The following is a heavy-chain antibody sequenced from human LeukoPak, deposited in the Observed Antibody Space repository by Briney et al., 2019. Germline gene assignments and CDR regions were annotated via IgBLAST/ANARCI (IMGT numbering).Heavy chain of an antibody. J-gene: IGHJ4*02. CDR1: GFTFSSYS. V-gene: IGHV3-21*01. CDR2: ISSSSNYI. D-gene: IGHD1-26*01. CDR3: ARERGAHYFDY. Sequence: KPGGSLRLSCAASGFTFSSYSMNWVRQAPGKGLEWVSSISSSSNYIYYADSVKGRFTVSRDNAKNSLYLQMNSLRAEDTAVYYCARERGAHYFDYWGQGTLVTVSS.